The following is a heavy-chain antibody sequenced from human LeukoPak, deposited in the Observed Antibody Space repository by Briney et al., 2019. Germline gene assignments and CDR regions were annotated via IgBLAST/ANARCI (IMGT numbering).Heavy chain of an antibody. CDR1: GFTVSSNY. Sequence: PGGSLRLSCAASGFTVSSNYMSWVRQAPGKGLEWVSVIYSGGSTYYADSVKGRFTISRDNSKNTLYLQMNSLRAEDTAVYYCAGKEYYGSGSYSDYWGQGTLVTVSS. V-gene: IGHV3-53*01. D-gene: IGHD3-10*01. J-gene: IGHJ4*02. CDR2: IYSGGST. CDR3: AGKEYYGSGSYSDY.